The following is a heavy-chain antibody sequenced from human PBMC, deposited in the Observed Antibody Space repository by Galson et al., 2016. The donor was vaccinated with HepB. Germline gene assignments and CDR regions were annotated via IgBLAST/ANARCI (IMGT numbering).Heavy chain of an antibody. CDR1: GFTFSSHW. CDR3: ARGGSRPIDY. Sequence: SLRLSCAASGFTFSSHWMHWGRQAPGKGLVWVSRINTDGSSTSYADSVKGRFTISRDNAKNTLYLQMNSLRAEDTAVYYCARGGSRPIDYWGQGTLVTVSS. D-gene: IGHD1-26*01. CDR2: INTDGSST. V-gene: IGHV3-74*01. J-gene: IGHJ4*02.